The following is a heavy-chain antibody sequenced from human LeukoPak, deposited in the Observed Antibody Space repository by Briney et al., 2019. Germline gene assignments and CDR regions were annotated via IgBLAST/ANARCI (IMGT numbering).Heavy chain of an antibody. J-gene: IGHJ4*02. D-gene: IGHD6-19*01. CDR3: AKSAVAGTGGSDYFDY. V-gene: IGHV3-23*01. Sequence: GGYLRLSCAASGFTFSSYAMSWVRQAPGKGLEWASAISGSGGSTYYADSVKGRFTISRDNSKNTLYLQMNSLRAEDTAVYYCAKSAVAGTGGSDYFDYWGQGTLVTVSS. CDR1: GFTFSSYA. CDR2: ISGSGGST.